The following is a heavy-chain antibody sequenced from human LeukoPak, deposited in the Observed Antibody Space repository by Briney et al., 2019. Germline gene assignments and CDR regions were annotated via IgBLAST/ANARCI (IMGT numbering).Heavy chain of an antibody. Sequence: PGGSLRLSCAASGFTFSSYAMSWVRQAPGKGLEWVSAISGSGGSTYYADSVEGRFTISRDNSKNTLYLRMNSLRAEDTAVYYCAKGTTYYYDSSGEWGQGTLVTVSS. V-gene: IGHV3-23*01. D-gene: IGHD3-22*01. CDR2: ISGSGGST. CDR3: AKGTTYYYDSSGE. CDR1: GFTFSSYA. J-gene: IGHJ4*02.